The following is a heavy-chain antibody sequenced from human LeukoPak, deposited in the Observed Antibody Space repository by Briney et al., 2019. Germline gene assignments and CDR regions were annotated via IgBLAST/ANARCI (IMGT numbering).Heavy chain of an antibody. J-gene: IGHJ4*02. CDR2: IYYSGST. CDR1: GGSISSYY. D-gene: IGHD3-9*01. Sequence: SETLSLTCTVSGGSISSYYWSWIRQPPGKGLEWIGYIYYSGSTNYNPSLKSRVTISVDTSKNQFSLKLSSVTAADTAVYYCARHYEIKNRYYFDYWGPGTLVTVSS. CDR3: ARHYEIKNRYYFDY. V-gene: IGHV4-59*01.